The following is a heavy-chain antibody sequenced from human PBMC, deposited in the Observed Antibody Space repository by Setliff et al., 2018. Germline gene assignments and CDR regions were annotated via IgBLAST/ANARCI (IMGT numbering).Heavy chain of an antibody. CDR2: VHHSGRI. D-gene: IGHD3-22*01. J-gene: IGHJ4*02. Sequence: SETLSLTCSVSGYAVTTGYYWGWIRQTPGKGPEWIGSVHHSGRIYYKASLQSRVTISLDTSKNQFSLKLSSVTAADTAVYYCARLWISYESNTYFYPKYFDFWGQGTRVTVSS. CDR3: ARLWISYESNTYFYPKYFDF. CDR1: GYAVTTGYY. V-gene: IGHV4-38-2*02.